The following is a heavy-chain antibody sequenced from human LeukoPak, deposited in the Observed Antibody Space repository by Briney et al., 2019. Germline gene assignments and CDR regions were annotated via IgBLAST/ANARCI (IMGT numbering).Heavy chain of an antibody. CDR1: GGSISSYY. Sequence: KTSETLSLTCTVSGGSISSYYWSWIRQPAGKGLEWIGRIYTSGSTNYNPSLKSRVTMSVDTSKNQFSLKLSSVTAADTAVYYCARGPGASIAVAGTFLGSVETPDQSRTDYWGQGTLVTVSS. CDR2: IYTSGST. J-gene: IGHJ4*02. CDR3: ARGPGASIAVAGTFLGSVETPDQSRTDY. V-gene: IGHV4-4*07. D-gene: IGHD6-19*01.